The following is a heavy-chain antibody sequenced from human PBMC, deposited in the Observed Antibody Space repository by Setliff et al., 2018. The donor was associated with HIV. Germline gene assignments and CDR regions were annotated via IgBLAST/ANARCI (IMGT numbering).Heavy chain of an antibody. V-gene: IGHV4-61*10. D-gene: IGHD3-22*01. CDR3: ATTRGPYYYDSSGHREGAFDI. Sequence: SETLSLTCTVSRGSVSSGSYYWSWIRQPAGKGLEWIGRIYPSASTNYNPSLKSRVTISVDTSKNQFSLKLSSVTAADTAVYYCATTRGPYYYDSSGHREGAFDIWGQGTMVTVSS. CDR2: IYPSAST. J-gene: IGHJ3*02. CDR1: RGSVSSGSYY.